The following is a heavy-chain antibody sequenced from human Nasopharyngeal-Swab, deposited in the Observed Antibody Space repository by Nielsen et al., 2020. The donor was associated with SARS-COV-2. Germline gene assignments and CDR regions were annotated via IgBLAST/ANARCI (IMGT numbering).Heavy chain of an antibody. CDR3: ATTLRGNSDGRY. D-gene: IGHD5-18*01. CDR2: INSDGSTT. Sequence: GESLKISCAASGFTFSSSWMHWVRQAPGKGLVWVSRINSDGSTTNYADSVKGRFTISRDNAKNTLYLQMNSLRPEDTAVYYCATTLRGNSDGRYWGQGTLVTVSS. CDR1: GFTFSSSW. J-gene: IGHJ4*02. V-gene: IGHV3-74*01.